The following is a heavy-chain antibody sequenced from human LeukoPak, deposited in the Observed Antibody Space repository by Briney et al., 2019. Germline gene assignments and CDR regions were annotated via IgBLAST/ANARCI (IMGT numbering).Heavy chain of an antibody. J-gene: IGHJ5*02. CDR1: GGSISSYY. CDR3: ARGRYCSSTGCYGFDP. V-gene: IGHV4-59*01. Sequence: PSQTLSLTCTVSGGSISSYYWSWIRQPPGKGLEWIGYIYYSGSTNYNPSLKSRVTISVDTSKNQFSLKLSSVTAADTAVYYCARGRYCSSTGCYGFDPWGQGTLVTVSS. CDR2: IYYSGST. D-gene: IGHD2-2*01.